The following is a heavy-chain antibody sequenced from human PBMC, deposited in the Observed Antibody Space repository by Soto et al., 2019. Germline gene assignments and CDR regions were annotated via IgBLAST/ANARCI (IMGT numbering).Heavy chain of an antibody. J-gene: IGHJ4*02. Sequence: EVQLLESGGGLVQPGGSLRLSCAASGFTFSSYAMSWVRQAPGKGLEWVAAISGSGGSTYYADSVKGRFTISRDNSKNTLYLQMNCLRAEDTAVYYCAKDLQAVTTTYWGQGTLVTVSS. CDR3: AKDLQAVTTTY. CDR2: ISGSGGST. CDR1: GFTFSSYA. V-gene: IGHV3-23*01. D-gene: IGHD4-17*01.